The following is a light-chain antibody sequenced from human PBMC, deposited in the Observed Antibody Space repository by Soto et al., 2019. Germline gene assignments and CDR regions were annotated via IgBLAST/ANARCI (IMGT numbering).Light chain of an antibody. CDR1: SSDVGGYNY. V-gene: IGLV2-14*01. CDR3: SSYTSNNTQV. J-gene: IGLJ1*01. Sequence: QSALTQPASVSGSPGQSITISCTGTSSDVGGYNYVSWYQQYPGKVPKLMIYEVSNRPSGVSNRFSGSKSGNTASLTISGLQAEDEADYYCSSYTSNNTQVFGTGTKVTVL. CDR2: EVS.